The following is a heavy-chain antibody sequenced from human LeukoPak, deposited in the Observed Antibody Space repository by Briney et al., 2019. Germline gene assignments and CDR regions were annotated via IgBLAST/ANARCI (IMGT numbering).Heavy chain of an antibody. D-gene: IGHD3-3*01. J-gene: IGHJ4*02. CDR2: ISAYNGNT. CDR3: ARGDSEWLLSYYFDY. V-gene: IGHV1-18*01. Sequence: ASVKVSCKASGYTFTSYGISWVRQAPGQGLEWMGWISAYNGNTNYAQKLQGRVTMTTDTSTSTAYMELSSLRSEDTAVYYCARGDSEWLLSYYFDYWGQGTLVTVSS. CDR1: GYTFTSYG.